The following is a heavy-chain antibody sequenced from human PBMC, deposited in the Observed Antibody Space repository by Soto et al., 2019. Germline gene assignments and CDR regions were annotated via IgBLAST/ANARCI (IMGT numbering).Heavy chain of an antibody. J-gene: IGHJ4*02. Sequence: SETLSLTCTVSGGSISSYYWSWIRQPPGKGLEWIGYIYYSGSTNYNPSLKSRVTISVDTSKNQFSLKLSSVTAADTAVYYCTRTGYSSSWYYFDYWGQGTLVTVSS. D-gene: IGHD6-13*01. CDR3: TRTGYSSSWYYFDY. V-gene: IGHV4-59*01. CDR1: GGSISSYY. CDR2: IYYSGST.